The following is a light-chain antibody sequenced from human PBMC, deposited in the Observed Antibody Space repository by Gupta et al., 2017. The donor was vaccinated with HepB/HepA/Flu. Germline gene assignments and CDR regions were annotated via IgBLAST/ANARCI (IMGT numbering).Light chain of an antibody. Sequence: SYVLTQPPSVSVAPGESARITCGGDNIGSRGVHWYQQRPDQAPVLVVYDRNDRPSGIPERFSGSRSGNTATLTISGVEAGDEADYYCQAWDRSSDYVFGTGTKVTVL. J-gene: IGLJ1*01. V-gene: IGLV3-21*02. CDR3: QAWDRSSDYV. CDR2: DRN. CDR1: NIGSRG.